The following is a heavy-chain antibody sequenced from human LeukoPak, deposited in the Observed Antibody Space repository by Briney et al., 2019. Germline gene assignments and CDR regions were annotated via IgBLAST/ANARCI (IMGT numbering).Heavy chain of an antibody. CDR1: GFTFSSYW. CDR3: ARDWKVASGWFDP. V-gene: IGHV3-7*01. J-gene: IGHJ5*02. CDR2: IKQDGSEK. D-gene: IGHD5-12*01. Sequence: PGGSLRLSCAASGFTFSSYWMSWVRQAPGKGLEWVANIKQDGSEKYYVDSVKGRFTISRDNAKNSLYLQMNSLRAEDTAVYYCARDWKVASGWFDPWGQGTLVTVSS.